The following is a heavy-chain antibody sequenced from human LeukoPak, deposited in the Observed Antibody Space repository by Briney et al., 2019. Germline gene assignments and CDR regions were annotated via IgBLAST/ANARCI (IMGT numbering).Heavy chain of an antibody. J-gene: IGHJ4*02. Sequence: GGSLRLSCAASGFTFSNYWMHWVRQAPGKGLVWVSRINTDGSTTSYADSVKGRFTISRDNAKNSLYLQMNSLRAEDSAVYYCARYCTFRTCSGTKFDSWGQGTLVTVSS. CDR1: GFTFSNYW. CDR3: ARYCTFRTCSGTKFDS. CDR2: INTDGSTT. D-gene: IGHD1-1*01. V-gene: IGHV3-74*01.